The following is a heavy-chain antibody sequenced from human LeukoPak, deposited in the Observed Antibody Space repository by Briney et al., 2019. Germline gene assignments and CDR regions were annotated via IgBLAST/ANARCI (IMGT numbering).Heavy chain of an antibody. Sequence: GGSLRLSCAASGFTFSSYAMHWVRQAPGKGLEYVSAISSNGGSTYYANSVKGRFTISRDNSKNTLYLQMGSLRAEDMAVYYCARGQLWFVFGFRGYMDVWGKGTTVTISS. CDR1: GFTFSSYA. CDR3: ARGQLWFVFGFRGYMDV. V-gene: IGHV3-64*01. CDR2: ISSNGGST. J-gene: IGHJ6*03. D-gene: IGHD5-18*01.